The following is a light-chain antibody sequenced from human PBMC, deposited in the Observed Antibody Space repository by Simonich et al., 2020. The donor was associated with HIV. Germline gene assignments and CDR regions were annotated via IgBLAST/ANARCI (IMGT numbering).Light chain of an antibody. CDR2: AAS. CDR1: QSITSY. V-gene: IGKV1-39*01. Sequence: DIQMTQSPSSLSASVGDRVTITCRASQSITSYLNWYQQKPGKAPKLLIDAASSLQSGVPSRFSGSGSGTDFTLTISSLQPEDSATYYCQQSYITRTFGQGTKLEIK. CDR3: QQSYITRT. J-gene: IGKJ2*01.